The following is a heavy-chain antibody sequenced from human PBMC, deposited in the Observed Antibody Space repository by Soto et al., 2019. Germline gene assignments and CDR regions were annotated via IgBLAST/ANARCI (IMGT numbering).Heavy chain of an antibody. CDR2: IWYDGSNK. V-gene: IGHV3-33*01. CDR1: GFTFSSYG. Sequence: PGGSLRVSWAAAGFTFSSYGMHWVRQAPGKGLEWGAVIWYDGSNKYYADSVKGRFTISRDNSKNTLYLQMNSLRAEDTAVYYCARDLYYYDSSGYFDYWGQGTLVTVSS. D-gene: IGHD3-22*01. J-gene: IGHJ4*02. CDR3: ARDLYYYDSSGYFDY.